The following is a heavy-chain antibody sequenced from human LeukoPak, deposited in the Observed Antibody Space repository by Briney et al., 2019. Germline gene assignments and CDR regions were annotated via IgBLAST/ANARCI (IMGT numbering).Heavy chain of an antibody. D-gene: IGHD3-9*01. CDR3: ARGYRYFDWLSEFDP. CDR1: GGSFSGYY. V-gene: IGHV4-34*01. J-gene: IGHJ5*02. CDR2: INHSGST. Sequence: SETLSLTCAVYGGSFSGYYWSWIRQPPGKGLEWIGEINHSGSTNYNPSLKSRVTISVDTSKNQFSLKLSSVTAADTAVYYCARGYRYFDWLSEFDPWGQGTLVTVSS.